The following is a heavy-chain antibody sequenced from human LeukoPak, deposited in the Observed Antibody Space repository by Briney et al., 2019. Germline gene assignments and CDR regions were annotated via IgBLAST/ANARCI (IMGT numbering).Heavy chain of an antibody. CDR1: GYTFSSYG. CDR2: ISAYNGNT. CDR3: ARLSGSYAWWFDP. Sequence: GSVKVSCQGSGYTFSSYGISWVRQAPGQGLEGMGWISAYNGNTNYAQKLQGRVTMTTDTSTSTAYMELRSLRSDDTAVYYCARLSGSYAWWFDPWGQGTLVTVSS. J-gene: IGHJ5*02. D-gene: IGHD1-26*01. V-gene: IGHV1-18*01.